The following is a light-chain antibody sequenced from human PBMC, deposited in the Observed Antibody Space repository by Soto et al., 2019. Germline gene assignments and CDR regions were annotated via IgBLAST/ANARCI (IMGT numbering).Light chain of an antibody. CDR1: QSVSSN. CDR2: GAS. Sequence: EIVMTQSPATLSVSPGERATLSCRASQSVSSNLAWYQQKPGQAPRFLIYGASTRATGIPASFSGSWSVTEFTLTISRLQTEDFAVYYCQQYNNWPRTFGQGTKVEIK. V-gene: IGKV3-15*01. J-gene: IGKJ1*01. CDR3: QQYNNWPRT.